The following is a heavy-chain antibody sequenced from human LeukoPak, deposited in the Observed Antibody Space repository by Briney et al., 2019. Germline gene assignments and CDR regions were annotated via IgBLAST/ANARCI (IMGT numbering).Heavy chain of an antibody. D-gene: IGHD3-9*01. V-gene: IGHV4-34*01. CDR1: GGSFSGYY. J-gene: IGHJ6*02. Sequence: SETLSLTCAVYGGSFSGYYWSWIRQPPGKGLEWIGEINHSGSTNYNPSLKSRVTISVDTSKNQFSLKLSSVTAADTAVYYCASLLRYFDWPYYYYGMDVWGQGTTVTVSS. CDR2: INHSGST. CDR3: ASLLRYFDWPYYYYGMDV.